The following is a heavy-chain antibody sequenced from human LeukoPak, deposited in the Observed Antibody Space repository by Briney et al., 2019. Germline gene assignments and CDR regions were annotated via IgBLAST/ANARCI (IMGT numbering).Heavy chain of an antibody. J-gene: IGHJ5*02. CDR2: INPNSGGT. Sequence: ASVTVSCKASGYTFTGYYMHWVRQAPGQGLEWMGWINPNSGGTNYAQKFQGRVTMTRDTSISTAYMELSRLRSDDTAVYYCARGNWGYCSSTSCYAGFDWFDPWGQGTLVTVSS. V-gene: IGHV1-2*02. CDR3: ARGNWGYCSSTSCYAGFDWFDP. D-gene: IGHD2-2*01. CDR1: GYTFTGYY.